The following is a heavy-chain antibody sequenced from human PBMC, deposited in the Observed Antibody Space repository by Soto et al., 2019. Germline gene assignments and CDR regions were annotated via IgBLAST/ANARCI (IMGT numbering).Heavy chain of an antibody. V-gene: IGHV1-69*01. D-gene: IGHD1-26*01. CDR3: ARDGGRHSGGIDY. J-gene: IGHJ4*02. Sequence: VQLVQSGAEVKKPGSSVKVSCKASGGTFSSYSINWVRQAPGQGLEWMGEIIPIFGTTNYAQKFQGSVTNTPGASPGTGHRERSSLRSLDAGVYYCARDGGRHSGGIDYWGQGTLVSVSS. CDR1: GGTFSSYS. CDR2: IIPIFGTT.